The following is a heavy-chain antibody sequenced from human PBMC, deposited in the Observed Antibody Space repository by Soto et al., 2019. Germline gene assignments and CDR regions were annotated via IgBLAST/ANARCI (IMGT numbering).Heavy chain of an antibody. V-gene: IGHV4-39*01. CDR3: ARGLGYYFDS. Sequence: QLQQQESGPGLVRPSETLSLTCTVSGGSVSSSSYFWGWIRQPPGKGLEWIGNIHYGGTTYYNASLKSRVTISVDTPKNQFSLQLNSVTAADSAVYSCARGLGYYFDSWGQGTLVTVSS. CDR1: GGSVSSSSYF. CDR2: IHYGGTT. J-gene: IGHJ4*02. D-gene: IGHD5-12*01.